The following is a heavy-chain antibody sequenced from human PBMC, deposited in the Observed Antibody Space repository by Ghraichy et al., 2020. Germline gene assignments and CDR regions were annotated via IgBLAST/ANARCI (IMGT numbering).Heavy chain of an antibody. J-gene: IGHJ4*02. CDR1: GYSISSGNT. Sequence: SETLSLTCAVSGYSISSGNTWGGIRSPPGRGRRGFGSIYHSGSTYYNPSLKSRVTISVDTSKNQFSLKLSSVTAADTAVYYCARDETSSGSYGIDYWGQGTLVTVSS. CDR3: ARDETSSGSYGIDY. D-gene: IGHD3-10*01. V-gene: IGHV4-38-2*02. CDR2: IYHSGST.